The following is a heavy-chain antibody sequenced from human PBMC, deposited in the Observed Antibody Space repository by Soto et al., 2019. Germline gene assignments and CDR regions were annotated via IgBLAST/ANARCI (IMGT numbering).Heavy chain of an antibody. Sequence: ASVKVSCKASGYTFTSHDINWVGQDTGQRLKRMGYTNPNRGKTGYAQKNQSRVTMPKNNTISTDYMEVNSWRTEDPAVYYYARAQSGYDGFDYWGQGTLVTVSS. J-gene: IGHJ4*02. CDR3: ARAQSGYDGFDY. V-gene: IGHV1-8*01. CDR2: TNPNRGKT. CDR1: GYTFTSHD. D-gene: IGHD6-13*01.